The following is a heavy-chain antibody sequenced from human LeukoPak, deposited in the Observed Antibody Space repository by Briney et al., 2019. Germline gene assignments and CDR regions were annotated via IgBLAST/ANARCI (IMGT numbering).Heavy chain of an antibody. Sequence: PGGSLRLSCAASGFTFSSYGMHWARQAPGKGLEWVAFIRYDKSVQYYADSVKGRFTLSRDNSKNTLYLQVDSLTPEDTAVYYCAKMASESYFDYWGQGTLVTVSS. CDR3: AKMASESYFDY. J-gene: IGHJ4*02. V-gene: IGHV3-30*02. CDR1: GFTFSSYG. D-gene: IGHD3-10*01. CDR2: IRYDKSVQ.